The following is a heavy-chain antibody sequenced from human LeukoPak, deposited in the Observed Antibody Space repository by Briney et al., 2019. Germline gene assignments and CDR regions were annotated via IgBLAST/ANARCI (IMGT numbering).Heavy chain of an antibody. J-gene: IGHJ4*02. Sequence: PGGSLRLSCVASGFTFSSTTMGWVRQAPGKGLEWVSAISGSGGSTYYADSVKGRFTISRDNSKNTLYLQMNSLRAEDTAVYYCARPQKRSIAAASPPGYWGQGTLVTVSS. CDR2: ISGSGGST. V-gene: IGHV3-23*01. D-gene: IGHD6-13*01. CDR3: ARPQKRSIAAASPPGY. CDR1: GFTFSSTT.